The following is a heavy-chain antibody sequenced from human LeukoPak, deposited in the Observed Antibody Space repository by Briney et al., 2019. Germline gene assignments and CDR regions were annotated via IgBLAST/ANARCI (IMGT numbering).Heavy chain of an antibody. J-gene: IGHJ5*02. CDR3: ARDDWFDP. V-gene: IGHV1-69*05. CDR1: GGTFSRYA. Sequence: HGASVKVSCKASGGTFSRYAISWVRQAPGQGLEWMGGIIPIFGTANYAQKFQGRVTITTDESTSTAYMELSSLRSEDTAVYYCARDDWFDPWGQGTLATVSS. CDR2: IIPIFGTA.